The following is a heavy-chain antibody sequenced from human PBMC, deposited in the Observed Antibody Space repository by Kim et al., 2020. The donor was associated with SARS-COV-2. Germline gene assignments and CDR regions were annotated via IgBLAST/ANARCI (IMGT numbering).Heavy chain of an antibody. V-gene: IGHV3-48*03. J-gene: IGHJ4*02. CDR2: ISSSGSTI. D-gene: IGHD6-13*01. CDR3: ARDSSSWGGYYFDY. Sequence: GGSLRLSCAASGFTFSSYEMNWVRQAPGKGLEWVSYISSSGSTIYYADSVKGRFTISRDNAKNSLYLQMNSLRAEDTAVYYCARDSSSWGGYYFDYWGQGTLVTVSS. CDR1: GFTFSSYE.